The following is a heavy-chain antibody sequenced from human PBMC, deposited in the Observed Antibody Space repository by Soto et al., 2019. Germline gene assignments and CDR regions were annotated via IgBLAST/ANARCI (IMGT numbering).Heavy chain of an antibody. J-gene: IGHJ4*02. D-gene: IGHD4-17*01. CDR3: ARWSGYADA. CDR1: GFSFSTYS. Sequence: GGSLRLSCVASGFSFSTYSMAWVRQAAGKGPQWVSGLSGGGANTFYIDSVRGRFTISVDNSKNTVYLQMDSLRADDTAVYYCARWSGYADAWGQGTRVTVSS. V-gene: IGHV3-23*01. CDR2: LSGGGANT.